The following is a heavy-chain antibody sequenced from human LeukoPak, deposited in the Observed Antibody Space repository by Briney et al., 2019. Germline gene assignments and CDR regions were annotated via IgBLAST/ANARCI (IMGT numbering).Heavy chain of an antibody. CDR1: GFTFSDYY. CDR2: IRNKANHHTT. V-gene: IGHV3-72*01. D-gene: IGHD5-12*01. Sequence: GGSRRLSCAASGFTFSDYYMDWVRQAPGKGLEWVGRIRNKANHHTTEYAASVKGRFTISRDDSKNSLYLQMNSLKTEDTAVYYCARGSYSGFGVDYWGQGTLVTVSS. CDR3: ARGSYSGFGVDY. J-gene: IGHJ4*02.